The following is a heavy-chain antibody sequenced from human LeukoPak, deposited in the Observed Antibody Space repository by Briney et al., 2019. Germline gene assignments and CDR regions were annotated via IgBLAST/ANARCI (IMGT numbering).Heavy chain of an antibody. CDR3: ARDKGTCSSTTCPGGDFDY. CDR2: ISSSSSYI. CDR1: GFTFSSYS. D-gene: IGHD2-2*01. J-gene: IGHJ4*02. V-gene: IGHV3-21*01. Sequence: GGSLRLSCAASGFTFSSYSMNWVRQAPGKGLEWVSSISSSSSYIYYADSVKGRFTISRGNAKNSLYLQMNSLRAEDTAVYYCARDKGTCSSTTCPGGDFDYWGQGTLVTVSS.